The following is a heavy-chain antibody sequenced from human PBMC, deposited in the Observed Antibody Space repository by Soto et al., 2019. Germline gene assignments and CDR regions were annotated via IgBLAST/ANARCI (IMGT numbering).Heavy chain of an antibody. D-gene: IGHD3-22*01. V-gene: IGHV3-33*01. CDR2: IWYDGSNK. J-gene: IGHJ6*02. Sequence: QVQLLESGGGVVQPGRSLRLSCAASGFTRSSYGMRWVRQAPGTGLEWVVVIWYDGSNKYYADSVKGRFNISRHNSKNTFQLPTNSLRAADTAVYYCVRDLVLVSISAVDHHYYALDLWGPGTTVSVSS. CDR1: GFTRSSYG. CDR3: VRDLVLVSISAVDHHYYALDL.